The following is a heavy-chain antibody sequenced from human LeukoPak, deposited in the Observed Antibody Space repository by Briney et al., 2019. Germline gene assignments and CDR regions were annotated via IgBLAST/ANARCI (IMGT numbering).Heavy chain of an antibody. V-gene: IGHV4-34*01. CDR2: INHRRST. J-gene: IGHJ6*03. CDR1: GGSFSGYY. D-gene: IGHD3-10*01. CDR3: ARRVGRWFGERAYYYNYMDV. Sequence: SETLSLTCAVYGGSFSGYYWTWIRQPPGKGLEWIGEINHRRSTKYSPSLKSRVTISVDTSKNQFSLRLSSVTAADTAVYYCARRVGRWFGERAYYYNYMDVWGKGTTVTISS.